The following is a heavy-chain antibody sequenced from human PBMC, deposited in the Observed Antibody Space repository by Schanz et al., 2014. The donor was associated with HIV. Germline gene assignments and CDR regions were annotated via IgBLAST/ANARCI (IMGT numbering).Heavy chain of an antibody. CDR1: GFTFSSYV. Sequence: QVQLVESGGGVVQPGRSLRLSCAASGFTFSSYVMHWVRQAPGKGLEWVTVIWYDGSSKYYADSVKGRFTISRDNSKNSLYLQMNSLRAEDTAVYYCARELIYGSGMHGMDVWGQGTTVTVSS. CDR2: IWYDGSSK. CDR3: ARELIYGSGMHGMDV. D-gene: IGHD3-10*01. V-gene: IGHV3-33*01. J-gene: IGHJ6*02.